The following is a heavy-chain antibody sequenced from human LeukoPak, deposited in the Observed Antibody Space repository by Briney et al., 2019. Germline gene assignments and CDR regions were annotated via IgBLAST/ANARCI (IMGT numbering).Heavy chain of an antibody. CDR1: GGSISSSSYY. D-gene: IGHD3-16*01. V-gene: IGHV4-39*01. J-gene: IGHJ6*02. CDR3: AKKKVDVMGNQYYYYYGLDV. CDR2: INHSGIN. Sequence: SETLSLTCTVSGGSISSSSYYWGWIRQPPGKGLEWIGEINHSGINHFNPSLKSRVTISADTSKKQVFLNLSSVTAADTAVYYCAKKKVDVMGNQYYYYYGLDVWGQGTTVTVSS.